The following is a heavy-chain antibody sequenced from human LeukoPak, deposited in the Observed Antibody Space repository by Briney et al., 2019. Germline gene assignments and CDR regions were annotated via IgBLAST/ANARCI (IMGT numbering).Heavy chain of an antibody. D-gene: IGHD6-19*01. Sequence: SETLSLTCTVSGGSISSYYWSWIRQPAGKGLEWIGRIYTSGSTNYNPSLKSRVTMSVDTSKNQFSLKLSSVTAADTAVYYCARVHSSGWSTGYYFDYWGQGTLVTVSS. J-gene: IGHJ4*02. CDR1: GGSISSYY. CDR3: ARVHSSGWSTGYYFDY. V-gene: IGHV4-4*07. CDR2: IYTSGST.